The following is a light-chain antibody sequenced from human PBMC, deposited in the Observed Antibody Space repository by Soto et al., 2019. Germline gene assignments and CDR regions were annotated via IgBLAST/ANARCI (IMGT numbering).Light chain of an antibody. CDR2: VAS. J-gene: IGKJ2*01. V-gene: IGKV3-11*01. CDR3: QQRGYT. CDR1: QSVSSY. Sequence: EIVLTQSPATLSLSPGERATLSCRASQSVSSYLAWYQQKPGQAPRLLIYVASTRATGIPARFRGSGSGTDFTLSISSLEPEDFAVYYCQQRGYTFGQGTKLEIK.